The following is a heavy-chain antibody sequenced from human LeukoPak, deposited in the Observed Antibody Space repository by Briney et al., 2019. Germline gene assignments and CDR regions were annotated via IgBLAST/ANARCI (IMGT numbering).Heavy chain of an antibody. CDR1: GFTFSDYA. D-gene: IGHD1-14*01. J-gene: IGHJ4*02. CDR3: AKSGGTQMDFDY. Sequence: PGGSLRLSCAASGFTFSDYAMNWVRQAPEKGLEWVSTISGHGGTTYYADSVKGRFTISRDFSKNTLYLQMNGLRAEDTAVYYCAKSGGTQMDFDYWGLGTLVTASS. CDR2: ISGHGGTT. V-gene: IGHV3-23*01.